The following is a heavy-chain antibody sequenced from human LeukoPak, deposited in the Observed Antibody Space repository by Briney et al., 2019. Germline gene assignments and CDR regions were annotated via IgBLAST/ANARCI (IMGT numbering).Heavy chain of an antibody. V-gene: IGHV4-59*01. D-gene: IGHD3-10*01. CDR3: ARGSYYYGSGRNYYYMDV. J-gene: IGHJ6*03. CDR1: GGSISSYY. Sequence: SETLSLTCTVSGGSISSYYWSWIRQPPGKGLEWIGYIYYSGSTNYNPSLKSRVTISVDTSKNQFSLKLSSVTAADTAVYYCARGSYYYGSGRNYYYMDVWGKGTTVTISS. CDR2: IYYSGST.